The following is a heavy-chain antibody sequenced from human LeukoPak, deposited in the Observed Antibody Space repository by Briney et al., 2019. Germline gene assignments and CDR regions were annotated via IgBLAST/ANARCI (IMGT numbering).Heavy chain of an antibody. CDR1: GFTFRSYA. D-gene: IGHD2-2*01. CDR3: ARGSGSTSCHFDY. Sequence: GGSLRLSCAAPGFTFRSYAMHWVRKAPGKGLGWGAVISYDGSNKYYADSVKGRFTISRDNSKNTLYLQMNSLRAEDTAVYYCARGSGSTSCHFDYWGQGTLVTVSS. V-gene: IGHV3-30-3*01. J-gene: IGHJ4*02. CDR2: ISYDGSNK.